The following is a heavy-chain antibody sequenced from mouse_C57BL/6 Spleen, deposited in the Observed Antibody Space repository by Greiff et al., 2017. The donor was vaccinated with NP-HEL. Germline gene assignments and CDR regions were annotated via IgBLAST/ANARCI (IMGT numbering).Heavy chain of an antibody. CDR1: GFTFSDYG. Sequence: DVHLVESGGGLVKPGGSLKLSCAASGFTFSDYGMHWVRQAPEKGLEWVAYISSGSSTIYYADTVKGRFTISRDNAKNTLFLQMTSLRSEDTAMYYCARIYYYGVLDWYFDVWGTGTTVTVSS. CDR3: ARIYYYGVLDWYFDV. D-gene: IGHD1-1*01. V-gene: IGHV5-17*01. J-gene: IGHJ1*03. CDR2: ISSGSSTI.